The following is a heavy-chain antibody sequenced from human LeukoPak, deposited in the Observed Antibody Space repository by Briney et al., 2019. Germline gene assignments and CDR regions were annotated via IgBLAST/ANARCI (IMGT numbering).Heavy chain of an antibody. CDR1: GGTFSSYA. D-gene: IGHD3-10*01. V-gene: IGHV1-69*01. Sequence: GASVKVSCKASGGTFSSYAISWVRQAPGQGLEWMGGIIPIFGTANYAQKFQGRVTFTADESMSTAYMELRSLRSDDTAVYYCAREGYYGSGSYPYYYGMDVWGQGTTVTVSS. CDR3: AREGYYGSGSYPYYYGMDV. J-gene: IGHJ6*02. CDR2: IIPIFGTA.